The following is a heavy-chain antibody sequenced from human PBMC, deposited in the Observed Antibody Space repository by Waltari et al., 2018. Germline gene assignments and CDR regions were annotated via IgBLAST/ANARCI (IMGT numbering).Heavy chain of an antibody. CDR3: TLSANHYDSSGYPPA. Sequence: QVQLVESGGGVVQPGRSLRLSCAASGFPFSNYGMPWVRQAPGKGVEWVAVISDDGSNTYYADSVKGRFSISRDNSKNTLYLQMNSLRAEDTAVYYCTLSANHYDSSGYPPAWGQGTLVTVSS. D-gene: IGHD3-22*01. CDR1: GFPFSNYG. CDR2: ISDDGSNT. J-gene: IGHJ5*02. V-gene: IGHV3-30*03.